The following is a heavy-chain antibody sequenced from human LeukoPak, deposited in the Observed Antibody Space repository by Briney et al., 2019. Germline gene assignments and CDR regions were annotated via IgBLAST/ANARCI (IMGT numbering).Heavy chain of an antibody. CDR1: GYTFTSYG. V-gene: IGHV1-18*01. D-gene: IGHD6-13*01. J-gene: IGHJ4*02. CDR3: ARDLKWSRAAGTDY. CDR2: ISAYNGNT. Sequence: GASVKVSCKASGYTFTSYGISWVRQAPGQGLEWMGWISAYNGNTNYAQKLQGRVTMTTDTSASTAYMELRSLRSDDTAVYYCARDLKWSRAAGTDYWGQGTLVTVSS.